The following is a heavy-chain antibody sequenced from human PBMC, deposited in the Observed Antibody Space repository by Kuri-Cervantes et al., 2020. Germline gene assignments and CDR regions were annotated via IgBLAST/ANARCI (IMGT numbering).Heavy chain of an antibody. J-gene: IGHJ3*01. Sequence: SQTLSLTCDVYGGSFSGSYWSWIRQPPGKGLEWIGEINHRGSTNYNPSLKSRVTISVDTSKNQFSLKLTSVTAADTAVYYCARGRNSGLSSAFDVWGQGTMVTVSS. CDR2: INHRGST. V-gene: IGHV4-34*01. CDR3: ARGRNSGLSSAFDV. D-gene: IGHD6-19*01. CDR1: GGSFSGSY.